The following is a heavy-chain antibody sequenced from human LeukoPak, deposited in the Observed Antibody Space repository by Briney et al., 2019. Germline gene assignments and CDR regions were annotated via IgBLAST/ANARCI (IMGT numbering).Heavy chain of an antibody. J-gene: IGHJ4*02. CDR3: ARGFPDCSGGSCYGY. Sequence: GGSLRLSCAASGFTFSSYWMSWVRQAPGKGLEWVANIKQDGSEKYYVDSVKGRFTISRDNAKNSLYLQMNSPRAEDTAVYYCARGFPDCSGGSCYGYWGQGTLVTVSS. V-gene: IGHV3-7*01. CDR1: GFTFSSYW. CDR2: IKQDGSEK. D-gene: IGHD2-15*01.